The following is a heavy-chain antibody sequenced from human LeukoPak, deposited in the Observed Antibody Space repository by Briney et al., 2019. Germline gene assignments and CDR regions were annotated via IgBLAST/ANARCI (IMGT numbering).Heavy chain of an antibody. CDR1: GGSVSSYY. J-gene: IGHJ4*02. CDR3: ARAHRGSSGWSFFY. V-gene: IGHV4-59*02. D-gene: IGHD6-19*01. CDR2: IYYSGST. Sequence: SETLSLTCTVSGGSVSSYYWSWIRQPPGKGLEWIGYIYYSGSTNYNPSLKSRVTISVDTSKNQFSLKLSSVTAADTAVYYCARAHRGSSGWSFFYWGQGTLVTVSS.